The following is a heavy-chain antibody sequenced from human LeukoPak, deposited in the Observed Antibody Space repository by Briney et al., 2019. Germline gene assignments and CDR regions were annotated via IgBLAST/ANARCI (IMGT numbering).Heavy chain of an antibody. CDR1: GFTFSSSA. CDR3: AKDGVGGDY. CDR2: ISGSGSGGST. Sequence: GGSLRLSCAASGFTFSSSAMSWVRQAPGKGLEWVSSISGSGSGGSTYYADSVEGRFTISRDNSKNTLYLQMNSLRAEDTAVYYCAKDGVGGDYWGQGTLVTVSS. V-gene: IGHV3-23*01. J-gene: IGHJ4*02.